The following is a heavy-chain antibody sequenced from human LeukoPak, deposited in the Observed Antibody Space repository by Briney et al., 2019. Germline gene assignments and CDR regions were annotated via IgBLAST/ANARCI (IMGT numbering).Heavy chain of an antibody. V-gene: IGHV1-18*01. CDR3: ARKNWEAYDY. J-gene: IGHJ4*02. Sequence: ASVKVSCKASDYTFIADGISWVRQAPGQGLEWMGWISSYNGNTNYAQKFQGRATMTTDTSTSTAYMELRSLRSDDTAAYYCARKNWEAYDYWGQGTLVTVSS. CDR2: ISSYNGNT. CDR1: DYTFIADG. D-gene: IGHD7-27*01.